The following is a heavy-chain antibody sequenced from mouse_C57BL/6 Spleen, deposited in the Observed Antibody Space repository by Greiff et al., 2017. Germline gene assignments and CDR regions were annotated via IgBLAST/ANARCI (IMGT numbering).Heavy chain of an antibody. Sequence: QVQLQQPGTELVKPGASVKLSCKASGYTFTSYWLHWVKQRPGQGLEWIGNINPSNGGTNYNEKFKSKATLTVDKSSSTAYMQLSSLTSEDSAVYYCARSVGIYYGNYGGAMDYWGQGTSVTVSS. CDR1: GYTFTSYW. V-gene: IGHV1-53*01. CDR2: INPSNGGT. CDR3: ARSVGIYYGNYGGAMDY. J-gene: IGHJ4*01. D-gene: IGHD2-1*01.